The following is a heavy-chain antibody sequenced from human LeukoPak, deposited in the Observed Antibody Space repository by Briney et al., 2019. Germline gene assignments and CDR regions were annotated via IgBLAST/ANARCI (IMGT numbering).Heavy chain of an antibody. V-gene: IGHV1-2*02. CDR3: ARDSGASGNTFWYY. CDR2: INPNSGGT. CDR1: GYTFSGYY. Sequence: ASVKVSCKASGYTFSGYYIHWVRQAPGQGLERVGCINPNSGGTIYAQKFQDRVTMTRDTSISTAYMELNRLRSDDTAVYYCARDSGASGNTFWYYWGQGTLVTVSS. J-gene: IGHJ4*02. D-gene: IGHD3-10*01.